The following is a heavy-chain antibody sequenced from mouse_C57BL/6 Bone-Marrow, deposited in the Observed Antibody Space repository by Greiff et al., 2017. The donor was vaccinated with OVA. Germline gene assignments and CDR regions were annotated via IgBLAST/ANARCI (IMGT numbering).Heavy chain of an antibody. D-gene: IGHD2-5*01. V-gene: IGHV1-22*01. CDR3: ARWDLYSNYDGYAMDY. Sequence: VQLQQSGPELVKPGASVKMSCKASGYTFTDYNMHWVKQSHGKSLEWIGYINPNNGGTSYNQKFKGKATLTVNKSSSTAYMELRSLTSEDSAVYYCARWDLYSNYDGYAMDYWGQGTSVTVSS. CDR1: GYTFTDYN. J-gene: IGHJ4*01. CDR2: INPNNGGT.